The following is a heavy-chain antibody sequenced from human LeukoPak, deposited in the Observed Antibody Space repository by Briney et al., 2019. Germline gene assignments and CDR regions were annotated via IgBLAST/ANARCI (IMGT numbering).Heavy chain of an antibody. CDR3: ARGRDDYVWGSYRLKYYFDY. D-gene: IGHD3-16*02. Sequence: KPGGSLRLSCAASGFTFSSYSMNWVRQAPGKGLEWVSSISSSSSYIYYADSVKGRFTISRDNAKNSLYLQMNSLRAEDTAVYYCARGRDDYVWGSYRLKYYFDYWGQGTLVTVSS. CDR1: GFTFSSYS. V-gene: IGHV3-21*01. CDR2: ISSSSSYI. J-gene: IGHJ4*02.